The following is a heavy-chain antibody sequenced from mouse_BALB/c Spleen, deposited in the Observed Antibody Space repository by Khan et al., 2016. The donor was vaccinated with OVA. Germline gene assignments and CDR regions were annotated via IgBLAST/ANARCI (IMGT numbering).Heavy chain of an antibody. D-gene: IGHD1-3*01. CDR1: GFSLTDYG. J-gene: IGHJ2*01. CDR3: AKHLNLYPYYFDY. CDR2: IWGGGIT. Sequence: QVQLQQSGPGLVAPSQSLSITCTVSGFSLTDYGVSWIRQPPGKGLEWLGAIWGGGITYYNSALKSRLSISQDKSKSQVFLKMNSLQTDDTSMDYCAKHLNLYPYYFDYGGQGTTLTVSS. V-gene: IGHV2-6-5*01.